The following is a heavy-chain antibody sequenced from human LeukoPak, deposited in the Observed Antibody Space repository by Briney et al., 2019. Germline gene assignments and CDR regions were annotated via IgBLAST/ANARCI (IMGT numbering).Heavy chain of an antibody. D-gene: IGHD6-19*01. J-gene: IGHJ5*02. CDR2: ITGNGATT. CDR3: ARDPSSGWYLKGWFDP. CDR1: GFSFSNYG. Sequence: GGTQRLSCAASGFSFSNYGMNWVRQAPGKGLEWVSGITGNGATTYYADSVKGRFTISRDNSRNTVYLQMNSLRAEDTAVYYCARDPSSGWYLKGWFDPWGQGTLVTVSS. V-gene: IGHV3-23*01.